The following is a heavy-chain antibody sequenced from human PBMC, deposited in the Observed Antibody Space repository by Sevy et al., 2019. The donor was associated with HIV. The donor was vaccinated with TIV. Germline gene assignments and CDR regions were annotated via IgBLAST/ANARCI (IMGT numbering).Heavy chain of an antibody. J-gene: IGHJ4*02. CDR1: GFTFSKYS. V-gene: IGHV3-23*01. CDR2: LSFGCGEI. CDR3: AREWCTNPHDD. D-gene: IGHD2-8*01. Sequence: GGSLRLSCAASGFTFSKYSMSWVRQPPGKGLEWVSTLSFGCGEINHADSVKGRFTISRDKSKNSLYLQMNNLRAEDTAVYDCAREWCTNPHDDWGQGTLVTVSS.